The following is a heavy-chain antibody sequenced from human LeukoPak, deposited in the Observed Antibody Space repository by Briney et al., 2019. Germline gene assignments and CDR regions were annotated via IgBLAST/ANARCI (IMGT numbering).Heavy chain of an antibody. J-gene: IGHJ4*02. CDR3: ATGGSLAAAGDY. V-gene: IGHV4-61*03. Sequence: SEALSLNCTVSGGSVSSGHYYRSWIRQPPGKGLERIGYIYNSESTNYNPSLKSRVTISVDTSKNHFSLKLSSVTAADTAVYYCATGGSLAAAGDYWGQGTLVTVSS. CDR2: IYNSEST. D-gene: IGHD6-13*01. CDR1: GGSVSSGHYY.